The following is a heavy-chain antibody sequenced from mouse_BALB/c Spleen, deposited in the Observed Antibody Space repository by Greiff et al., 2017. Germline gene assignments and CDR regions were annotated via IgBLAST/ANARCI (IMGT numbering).Heavy chain of an antibody. V-gene: IGHV1-55*01. CDR3: ARGLLRHAMDY. CDR2: IYPGSGST. CDR1: GYTFTSYW. D-gene: IGHD1-2*01. J-gene: IGHJ4*01. Sequence: QVQLQQPGAELVKPGTSVKLSCKASGYTFTSYWINWVKLRPGQGLEWIGDIYPGSGSTNYNEKFKSKATLTVDTSSSTAYMQLSSLASEDSALYYCARGLLRHAMDYWGQGTSVTVSS.